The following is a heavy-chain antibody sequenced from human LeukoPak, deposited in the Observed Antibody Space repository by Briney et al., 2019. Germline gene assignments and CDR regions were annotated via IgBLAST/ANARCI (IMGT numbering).Heavy chain of an antibody. CDR1: GGSISSYY. V-gene: IGHV4-4*07. CDR3: AREGGVVITNWFDP. D-gene: IGHD3-3*01. Sequence: SETLSLTCTVSGGSISSYYWSWIRQPAGKGLEWIGRIYTSGSTNYNPSLKSRVTMSVDTSKNQFSLKLSSVTAADTAVYYRAREGGVVITNWFDPWGQGTLVTVSS. CDR2: IYTSGST. J-gene: IGHJ5*02.